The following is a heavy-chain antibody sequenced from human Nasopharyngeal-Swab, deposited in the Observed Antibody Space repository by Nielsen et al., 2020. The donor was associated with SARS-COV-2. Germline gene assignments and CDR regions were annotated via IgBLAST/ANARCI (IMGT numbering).Heavy chain of an antibody. Sequence: ASVKVSCKASGYTFTSNVLNWVRQAPGQGPEYIGWISTKTGAPTYAQAFTGRFVISLATSVSTTYLQLSSLKADDTAVYYCARENQEYANIWIDYWGQGTQVTVSS. CDR2: ISTKTGAP. CDR3: ARENQEYANIWIDY. D-gene: IGHD1-1*01. V-gene: IGHV7-4-1*02. J-gene: IGHJ4*02. CDR1: GYTFTSNV.